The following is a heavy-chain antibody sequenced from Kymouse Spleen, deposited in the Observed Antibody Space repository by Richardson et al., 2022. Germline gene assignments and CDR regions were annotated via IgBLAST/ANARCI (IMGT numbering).Heavy chain of an antibody. V-gene: IGHV4-34*01. CDR3: ARGSRILTGYYTTTTVWTS. CDR1: GGSFSGYY. Sequence: QVQLQQWGAGLLKPSETLSLTCAVYGGSFSGYYWSWIRQPPGKGLEWIGEINHSGSTNYNPSLKSRVTISVDTSKNQFSLKLSSVTAADTAVYYCARGSRILTGYYTTTTVWTSGAKGPRSPSPQ. CDR2: INHSGST. D-gene: IGHD3-9*01. J-gene: IGHJ6*02.